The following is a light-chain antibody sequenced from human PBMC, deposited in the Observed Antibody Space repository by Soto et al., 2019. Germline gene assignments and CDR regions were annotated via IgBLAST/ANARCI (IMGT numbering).Light chain of an antibody. V-gene: IGLV3-21*02. CDR3: QVWDSNSVYV. CDR2: DDS. CDR1: SIGSKR. J-gene: IGLJ1*01. Sequence: APGQTARITCGGNSIGSKRVHWYQQKPGQAPVLDVYDDSDRPSGIPDRFSGSNSVNTATLSISRVEAGDEADYYCQVWDSNSVYVFGTGTKVTVL.